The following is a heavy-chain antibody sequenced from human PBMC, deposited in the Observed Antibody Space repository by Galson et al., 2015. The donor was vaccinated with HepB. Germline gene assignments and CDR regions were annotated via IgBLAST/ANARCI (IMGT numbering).Heavy chain of an antibody. J-gene: IGHJ1*01. Sequence: SLRTSCEASGFTFSFYWWRWVRQASGNGLERVAMIQEDGREKKYVDSVKGRFTISRDNAKKSVFLQMNSLRAEDTAVYFCARDLLRGVIRHWGQGTLVTVSS. V-gene: IGHV3-7*03. CDR1: GFTFSFYW. CDR3: ARDLLRGVIRH. D-gene: IGHD3-10*01. CDR2: IQEDGREK.